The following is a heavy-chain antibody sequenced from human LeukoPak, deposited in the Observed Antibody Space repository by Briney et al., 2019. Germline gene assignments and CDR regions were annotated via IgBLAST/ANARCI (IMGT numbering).Heavy chain of an antibody. CDR1: GASISSSYW. Sequence: SGTLSLTCAVSGASISSSYWWTWVRQPPGKGLEWIGEIYDSGSTNYNPSLKSRVTISVDKSKNQFSLKLSSVTAADTAVHYCAREVYDAFDIWGQGTMVTVSS. CDR2: IYDSGST. CDR3: AREVYDAFDI. D-gene: IGHD5/OR15-5a*01. J-gene: IGHJ3*02. V-gene: IGHV4-4*02.